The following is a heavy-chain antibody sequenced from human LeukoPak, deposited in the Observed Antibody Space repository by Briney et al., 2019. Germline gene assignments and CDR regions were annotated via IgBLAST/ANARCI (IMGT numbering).Heavy chain of an antibody. J-gene: IGHJ4*02. CDR3: AKEGGSGSYYNAGPFDY. Sequence: SETLSLTCTVSGGSISSYYWSWIRQPPGKGLEWIGYIYYSGTTNYNPSLKSRVTISVDTSKNQFSLKLSPVTAADTAVYYCAKEGGSGSYYNAGPFDYWGQGALVTVSS. V-gene: IGHV4-59*01. D-gene: IGHD3-10*01. CDR1: GGSISSYY. CDR2: IYYSGTT.